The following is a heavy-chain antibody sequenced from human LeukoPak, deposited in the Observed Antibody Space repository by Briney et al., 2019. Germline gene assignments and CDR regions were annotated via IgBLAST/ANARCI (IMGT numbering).Heavy chain of an antibody. CDR2: IYPRDGST. V-gene: IGHV1-46*01. J-gene: IGHJ4*02. CDR3: ARDQEGFDY. Sequence: ASVKVSCKASGCTFTSNYIHWVRQAPGQGLEWMGMIYPRDGSTSYAQKFQGRVTATRDTSTSTVHMELSGLRSEDTAVYYCARDQEGFDYWGQGTLVTVSS. CDR1: GCTFTSNY.